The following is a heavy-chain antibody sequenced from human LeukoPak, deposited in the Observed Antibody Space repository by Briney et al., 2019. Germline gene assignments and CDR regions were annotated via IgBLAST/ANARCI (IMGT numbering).Heavy chain of an antibody. V-gene: IGHV6-1*01. CDR2: TYYRSKWYS. J-gene: IGHJ4*02. CDR1: GDSVSSINGA. D-gene: IGHD6-19*01. Sequence: SQTLSLTCAISGDSVSSINGAWNWVRQSPSRGLEWLGRTYYRSKWYSDYAVPIQGRISINPDTSMNQFTLHLFSVTPDDTAVYYCARDVATTGWYTFDYWGQGTRVTVSS. CDR3: ARDVATTGWYTFDY.